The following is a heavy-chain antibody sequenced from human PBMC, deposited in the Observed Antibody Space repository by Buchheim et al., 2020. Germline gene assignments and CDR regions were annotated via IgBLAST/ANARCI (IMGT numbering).Heavy chain of an antibody. Sequence: QVQLQESGPGLVKPSETLSLTCTVSGGSVSSGSYYWSWIRQPPGKGLEWIGYIYYSGSTNYNPSLKSRVTISVDTSKNQFSLKLSSVTAADTAVYYCASTAIAYGDSPYYFDYWGQGTL. CDR2: IYYSGST. CDR3: ASTAIAYGDSPYYFDY. CDR1: GGSVSSGSYY. V-gene: IGHV4-61*01. D-gene: IGHD4-17*01. J-gene: IGHJ4*02.